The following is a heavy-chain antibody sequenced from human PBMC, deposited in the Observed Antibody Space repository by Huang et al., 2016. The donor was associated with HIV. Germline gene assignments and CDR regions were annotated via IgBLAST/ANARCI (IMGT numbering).Heavy chain of an antibody. D-gene: IGHD1-26*01. CDR2: MNTHSDNK. CDR1: GYTFSSYD. V-gene: IGHV1-8*01. CDR3: ARFGAGYFDL. Sequence: QVQLVQSGAEVKKPGASVKVSCKGFGYTFSSYDLNWVRQATGQGLEWMRWMNTHSDNKGYAQKFQGRVTMTRDTSISTAYMELSDLRSEDTAVYCCARFGAGYFDLWGRGTLVSVSS. J-gene: IGHJ2*01.